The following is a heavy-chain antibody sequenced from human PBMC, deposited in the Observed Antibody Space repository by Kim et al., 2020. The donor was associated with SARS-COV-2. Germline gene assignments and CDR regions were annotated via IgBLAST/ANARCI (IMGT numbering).Heavy chain of an antibody. Sequence: SETLSLTCAVYGGSFSGYYWSWIRQPPGKGLEWIGEINHSGSTNYNPSLKSRVTISVDTSKNQFSLKLSSVTAADTAVYYCARVRYSYGYASDYYYGMDV. CDR1: GGSFSGYY. CDR2: INHSGST. CDR3: ARVRYSYGYASDYYYGMDV. D-gene: IGHD5-18*01. V-gene: IGHV4-34*01. J-gene: IGHJ6*01.